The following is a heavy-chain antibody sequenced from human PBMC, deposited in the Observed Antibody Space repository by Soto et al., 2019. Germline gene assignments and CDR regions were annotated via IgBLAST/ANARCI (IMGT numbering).Heavy chain of an antibody. J-gene: IGHJ4*02. V-gene: IGHV3-74*01. CDR1: GFTFSAYW. CDR2: ISDDGSTA. Sequence: GGSLRLSCSVSGFTFSAYWMHWVRQVPGKGLTWVSRISDDGSTATYADSVKGRFVISRDNAKNSLYLEMNTLRADNSGLYYCARGPRVSSTGTGAHWGRGTLVTVSS. D-gene: IGHD1-1*01. CDR3: ARGPRVSSTGTGAH.